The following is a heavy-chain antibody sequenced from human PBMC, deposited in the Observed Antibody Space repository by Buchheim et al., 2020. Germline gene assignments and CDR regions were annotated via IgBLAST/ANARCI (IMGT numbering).Heavy chain of an antibody. CDR3: AKDLRDGAVVGDIRIY. V-gene: IGHV3-23*01. J-gene: IGHJ4*02. CDR2: ISGSGGNT. Sequence: EVQLLESGGGLVQIGGSLRLSCAASGFTFRTYAMSWVRQAPGKGLEYVSVISGSGGNTYYADSVKGRFTISRDNSKNTLYLQMNTLRAEDTAVYYCAKDLRDGAVVGDIRIYWGQGTL. D-gene: IGHD2-15*01. CDR1: GFTFRTYA.